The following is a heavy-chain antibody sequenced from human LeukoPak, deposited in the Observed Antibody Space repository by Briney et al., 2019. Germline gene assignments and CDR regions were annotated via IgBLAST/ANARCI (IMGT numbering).Heavy chain of an antibody. CDR3: ARDKAHTYGYYFDP. CDR2: ISYGTT. D-gene: IGHD5-18*01. Sequence: SETLALTCSVSGGAISPYYWNWIRQSPGQGLEWIGHISYGTTDYNPSLKSRVTISADTSKNQISLTLTSVTADDTAVYYCARDKAHTYGYYFDPWGQGTQVLVSS. V-gene: IGHV4-59*01. J-gene: IGHJ4*02. CDR1: GGAISPYY.